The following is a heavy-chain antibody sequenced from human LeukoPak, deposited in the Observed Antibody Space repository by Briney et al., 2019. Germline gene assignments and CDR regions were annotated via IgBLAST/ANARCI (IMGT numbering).Heavy chain of an antibody. J-gene: IGHJ4*02. CDR3: ARHSSYGPYYFDY. Sequence: SETLSLTCAVYGGSFSGYYWSWIRQPPGKGLEWIGEINHSGSTNYNPSLKSRVTISVDTSKNQFSLKLSSVTAADTAVYYCARHSSYGPYYFDYWGQGTLVTVSS. CDR2: INHSGST. D-gene: IGHD3-10*01. V-gene: IGHV4-34*01. CDR1: GGSFSGYY.